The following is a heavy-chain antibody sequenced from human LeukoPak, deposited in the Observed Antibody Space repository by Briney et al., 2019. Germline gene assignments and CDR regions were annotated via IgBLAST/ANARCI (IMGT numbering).Heavy chain of an antibody. CDR3: ARALLDSEDIVVVPAAMGDY. D-gene: IGHD2-2*01. V-gene: IGHV3-23*01. CDR1: GFTFSTSA. J-gene: IGHJ4*02. CDR2: IKGGGGDP. Sequence: PGGSLRLSCAASGFTFSTSAMGWVRQAPGKGLEWVSSIKGGGGDPFYADSVKGRFTISRDNSKNSLYLQMNSLRAEDTAVYYCARALLDSEDIVVVPAAMGDYWGQGTLVTVSS.